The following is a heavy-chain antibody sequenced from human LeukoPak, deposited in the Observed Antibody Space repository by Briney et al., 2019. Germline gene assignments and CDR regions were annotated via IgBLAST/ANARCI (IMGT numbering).Heavy chain of an antibody. V-gene: IGHV3-11*01. D-gene: IGHD3-10*01. CDR1: GFPFSDSY. CDR3: ARGLGPQDY. J-gene: IGHJ4*02. CDR2: ISSSVSTM. Sequence: PGGSLRLSCAAPGFPFSDSYMSWFRQAPGKGLEWVSYISSSVSTMYYADSVKGRFTISRDNAKNSLYLQMNSLRAEDTAVYYCARGLGPQDYWGQGTLVTVSS.